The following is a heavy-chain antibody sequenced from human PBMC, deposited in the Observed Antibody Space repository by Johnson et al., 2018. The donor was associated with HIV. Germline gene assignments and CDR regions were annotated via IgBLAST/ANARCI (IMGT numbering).Heavy chain of an antibody. V-gene: IGHV3-15*01. D-gene: IGHD3-10*01. Sequence: VQLVESGGGLVKPGGSLRLSCAASGFTFSNAWMSWVRQAPGKGLEWVGRIKSKTDGGTTDYAAPVKGRFTISRDDSKNTLYLQMNSLKTEDTSVYYCTTDGGSGTGSPVFVMDIWGQGTMVTVSS. CDR2: IKSKTDGGTT. J-gene: IGHJ3*02. CDR1: GFTFSNAW. CDR3: TTDGGSGTGSPVFVMDI.